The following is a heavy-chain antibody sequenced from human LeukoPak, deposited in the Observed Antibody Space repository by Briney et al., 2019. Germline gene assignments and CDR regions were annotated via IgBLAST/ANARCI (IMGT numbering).Heavy chain of an antibody. D-gene: IGHD6-13*01. V-gene: IGHV3-48*03. CDR1: GFTFSSYE. Sequence: GGSLRLSCAASGFTFSSYEMNWVRQAPGKGLEWVSYISSSGSTIYYADSVKGRFTISRDNAKNSLYLQMTSLRAEDTAVYYCAKGSGWYPRFDYWGQGALVTVSS. CDR3: AKGSGWYPRFDY. J-gene: IGHJ4*02. CDR2: ISSSGSTI.